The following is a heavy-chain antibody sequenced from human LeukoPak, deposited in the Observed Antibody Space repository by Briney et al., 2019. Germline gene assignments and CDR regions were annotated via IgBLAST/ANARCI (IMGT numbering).Heavy chain of an antibody. CDR3: TRDPVGGYPSVVDWFDP. CDR2: MNPNSGNT. Sequence: ASVKVSCKASGYTFTSYDINWVRQATGQGLEWMGWMNPNSGNTGYAQKFQDRVTITRNTSISTAYMELSSLRSEDTAVYYCTRDPVGGYPSVVDWFDPWGQGTLVTVSS. CDR1: GYTFTSYD. J-gene: IGHJ5*02. V-gene: IGHV1-8*03. D-gene: IGHD3-22*01.